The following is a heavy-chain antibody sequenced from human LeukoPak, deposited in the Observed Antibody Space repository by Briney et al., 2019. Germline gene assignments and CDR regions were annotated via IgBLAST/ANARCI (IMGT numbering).Heavy chain of an antibody. CDR3: ARAGVVLRFHKEYYYDSSGYLSY. CDR1: GFPFDDYG. D-gene: IGHD3-22*01. Sequence: GGSLRLSCAASGFPFDDYGMSWVRQAPGKGLEWVSGINWNGGSTGYADSVKGRFTISRDNAKNSLYLQMNSLRAEDTALYYCARAGVVLRFHKEYYYDSSGYLSYWGQGTLVTVSS. V-gene: IGHV3-20*04. CDR2: INWNGGST. J-gene: IGHJ4*02.